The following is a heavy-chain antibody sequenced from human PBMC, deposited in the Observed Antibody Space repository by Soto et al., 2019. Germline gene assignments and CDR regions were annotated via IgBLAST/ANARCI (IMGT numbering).Heavy chain of an antibody. J-gene: IGHJ4*02. CDR1: GFTFSGSW. D-gene: IGHD2-15*01. CDR3: VRTSLVVAAATREDY. V-gene: IGHV3-74*01. CDR2: IKSDGSST. Sequence: EVQLVESGGGLVQPGGSLRLSCAASGFTFSGSWIPWVPQAQGKGLVWVSRIKSDGSSTSYADSVKGRFTISRDNAKNTLYLQMNSLRAEDTAVYYCVRTSLVVAAATREDYWGQGTLVTVSS.